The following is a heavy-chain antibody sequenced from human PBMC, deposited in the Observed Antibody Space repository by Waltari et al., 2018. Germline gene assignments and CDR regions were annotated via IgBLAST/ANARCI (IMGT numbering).Heavy chain of an antibody. Sequence: EVQLVESGGGLVQPGGSLRLSCAASGFTFSSYSMNWVCQAPGKGLEWISYIRSSSDTIYYADSVKGRFTISRDNAKNSLYLQMNSLRVEDTAVYYCARGEYSLTYWGQGTLVTVPS. D-gene: IGHD6-6*01. CDR1: GFTFSSYS. V-gene: IGHV3-48*04. J-gene: IGHJ4*02. CDR2: IRSSSDTI. CDR3: ARGEYSLTY.